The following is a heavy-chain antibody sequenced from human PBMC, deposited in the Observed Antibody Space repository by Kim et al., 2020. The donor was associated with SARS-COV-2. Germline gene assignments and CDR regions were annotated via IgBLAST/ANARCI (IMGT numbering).Heavy chain of an antibody. CDR3: ARVRTTTGEAFDY. V-gene: IGHV3-11*06. J-gene: IGHJ4*02. Sequence: GGSLRLSCAGSGFTFNDYYMSWIRQAPGKGLEWVSYISSSGTYTKTADSVKGRFTISRDYAEKSLYLEMSSLRVEDTAIYYCARVRTTTGEAFDYWGRGTLVTVSS. CDR1: GFTFNDYY. CDR2: ISSSGTYT. D-gene: IGHD1-1*01.